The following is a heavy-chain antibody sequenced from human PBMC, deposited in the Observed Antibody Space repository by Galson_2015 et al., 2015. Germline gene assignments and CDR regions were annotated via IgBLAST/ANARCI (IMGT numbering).Heavy chain of an antibody. Sequence: LRLSCAASGFAFSTYSMNWVRQAPGKGLEWVSFISTSSSYIHYADSVKGRFTISRDNAKKSLYLQMNSLRVEDTAVYYCARAHNQGAAMYYYFDSWGQGTLVTVSS. J-gene: IGHJ4*02. CDR1: GFAFSTYS. CDR3: ARAHNQGAAMYYYFDS. V-gene: IGHV3-21*01. CDR2: ISTSSSYI. D-gene: IGHD2-2*01.